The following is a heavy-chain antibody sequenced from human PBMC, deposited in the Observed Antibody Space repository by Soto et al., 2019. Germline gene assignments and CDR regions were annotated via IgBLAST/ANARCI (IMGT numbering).Heavy chain of an antibody. Sequence: GSLRLSCAASGFTFSSYGMHWVRQAPGKGLEWVAVISYDGSNKYYADSVKGRFTISRDNSKNTLYLQMNSLRAEDTAVYYCASFYDFWSGYYPTPLAYWGQGTLVTIST. CDR3: ASFYDFWSGYYPTPLAY. CDR1: GFTFSSYG. J-gene: IGHJ4*02. V-gene: IGHV3-30*03. D-gene: IGHD3-3*01. CDR2: ISYDGSNK.